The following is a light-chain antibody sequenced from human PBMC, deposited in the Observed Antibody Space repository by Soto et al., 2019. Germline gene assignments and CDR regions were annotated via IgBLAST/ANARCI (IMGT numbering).Light chain of an antibody. Sequence: HSVLAQSASVCGSPGQSITISCTGTSGFVGSFSLVSWYQQHPGKAPKVMISEGHRRPSGVPDRFSGYTSVNSASLTISGLQADDEADYYCCLYIGETTYVFGTGTKVTVL. CDR3: CLYIGETTYV. CDR1: SGFVGSFSL. J-gene: IGLJ1*01. V-gene: IGLV2-23*01. CDR2: EGH.